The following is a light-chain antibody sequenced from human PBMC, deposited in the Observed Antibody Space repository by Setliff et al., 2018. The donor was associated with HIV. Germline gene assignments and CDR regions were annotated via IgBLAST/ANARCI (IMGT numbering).Light chain of an antibody. CDR1: SSDVGGYNY. J-gene: IGLJ1*01. Sequence: QSALTQPASVSGSPGQSITISCTGTSSDVGGYNYVSWYQQHPGKAPKLMIYDVSDRPSGVSNRFSASKSGNTASLTISGLQAEDEDDYYCASYTSSNTVVFGAGTKVTVL. V-gene: IGLV2-14*03. CDR3: ASYTSSNTVV. CDR2: DVS.